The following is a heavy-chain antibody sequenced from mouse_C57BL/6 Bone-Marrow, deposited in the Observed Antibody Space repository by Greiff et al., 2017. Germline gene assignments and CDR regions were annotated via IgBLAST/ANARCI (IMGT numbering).Heavy chain of an antibody. CDR1: GYTFTSYW. D-gene: IGHD2-4*01. CDR3: AAYDYDAY. J-gene: IGHJ3*01. V-gene: IGHV1-69*01. Sequence: QVQLKQPGAELVMPGASVKLSCKASGYTFTSYWMHWVKQRPGHGLEWIGEIAPSDSYTNYNQKFKGKSTVTVDKSSSTAYMQLSSLTSEDSAVYYCAAYDYDAYWGQGTLVTVSA. CDR2: IAPSDSYT.